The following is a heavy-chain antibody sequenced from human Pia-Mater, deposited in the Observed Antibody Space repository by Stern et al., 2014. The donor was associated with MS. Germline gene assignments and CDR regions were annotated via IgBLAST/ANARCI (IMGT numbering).Heavy chain of an antibody. CDR2: INYDGSSI. D-gene: IGHD4-23*01. V-gene: IGHV3-74*02. Sequence: VQLVEPGGGFVQPGGSLRLSCAASGFTFSSYWMHWVRQAPGKGLVWVSRINYDGSSIAYADSVKGRFTISRDNAKNMLYLQMSSLGAEDTAVYHCARAYAGNRNFDYWGQGALVTVSS. CDR3: ARAYAGNRNFDY. CDR1: GFTFSSYW. J-gene: IGHJ4*02.